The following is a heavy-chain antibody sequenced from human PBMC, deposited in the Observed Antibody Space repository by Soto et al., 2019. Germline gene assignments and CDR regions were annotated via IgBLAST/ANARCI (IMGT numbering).Heavy chain of an antibody. V-gene: IGHV3-73*02. CDR1: GFDFGASA. CDR3: ARYDTFDF. J-gene: IGHJ4*02. D-gene: IGHD3-22*01. Sequence: EVRLVESGGGSVRPGGSLKLSCAASGFDFGASAIHWIRQFSGKRLEWVGRIRSEAHSFATGYAASVKGRFTISRDDSKNMAYLQLGSLKTEDTAVYYCARYDTFDFWGQGIQVTVSS. CDR2: IRSEAHSFAT.